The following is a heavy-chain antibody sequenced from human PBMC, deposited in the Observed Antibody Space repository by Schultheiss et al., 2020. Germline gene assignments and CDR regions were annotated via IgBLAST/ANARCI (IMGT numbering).Heavy chain of an antibody. V-gene: IGHV4-34*01. CDR1: GGSFSGYY. CDR3: ARRGLKRGGLRWFDP. Sequence: SETLSLTCAVYGGSFSGYYWSWIRQPPGKGLEWIGGINHSGSTNYNPSLKSRVTISVDTSKNQFSLKLSSVTAADTAVYYCARRGLKRGGLRWFDPWGQGTLVTVSS. J-gene: IGHJ5*02. CDR2: INHSGST. D-gene: IGHD2-15*01.